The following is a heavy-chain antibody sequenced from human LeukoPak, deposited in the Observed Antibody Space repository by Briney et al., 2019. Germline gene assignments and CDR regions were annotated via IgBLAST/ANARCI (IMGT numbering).Heavy chain of an antibody. CDR2: FDPEDGET. CDR1: GYTLTELS. J-gene: IGHJ4*02. Sequence: GASVKVSCKVSGYTLTELSMHWVRQAPGKGLEWMGGFDPEDGETIYTQKFQGRVTMTEDTSTDTAYMELSSLRSEDTAVYYCATDSPPFRDYDLPDYWGQGTLVTVSS. D-gene: IGHD4-17*01. V-gene: IGHV1-24*01. CDR3: ATDSPPFRDYDLPDY.